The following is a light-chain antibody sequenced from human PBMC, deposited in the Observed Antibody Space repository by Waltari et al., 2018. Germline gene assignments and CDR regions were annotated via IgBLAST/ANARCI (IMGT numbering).Light chain of an antibody. CDR1: QTISSY. J-gene: IGKJ1*01. CDR2: AAS. CDR3: QQHNSHPWT. Sequence: DIQMPQSPSSLSASVGDRVLITCRASQTISSYLAWYQQKPGKVPKLLIYAASSLESGVPSRFSGSGSGTEFTLTISSLQPEDFAAYYCQQHNSHPWTFGQGTKVEIK. V-gene: IGKV1-17*03.